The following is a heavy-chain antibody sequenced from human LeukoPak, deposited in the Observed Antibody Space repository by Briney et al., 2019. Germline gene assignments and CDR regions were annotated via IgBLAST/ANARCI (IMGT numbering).Heavy chain of an antibody. CDR2: ISGTSDGT. V-gene: IGHV3-23*01. CDR1: GFTVSSNY. D-gene: IGHD1-26*01. Sequence: GGSLRLSCAASGFTVSSNYMSWVRQAPGKGLEWVSVISGTSDGTYYADSVKGRFTISRDNSKNTLYLQMNSLRAEDTAVYYCAKEERVGITPPFFDYWGQGTLVTVSS. J-gene: IGHJ4*02. CDR3: AKEERVGITPPFFDY.